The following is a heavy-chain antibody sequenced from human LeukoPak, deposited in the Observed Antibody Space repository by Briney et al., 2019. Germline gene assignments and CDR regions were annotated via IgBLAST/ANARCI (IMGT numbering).Heavy chain of an antibody. J-gene: IGHJ4*02. CDR3: ARHWEL. CDR1: GFCVRSNY. Sequence: GGSLRLSCAASGFCVRSNYMSWVRQAPGKGLEWVALIYSDETTYYADSVKGNFTISRDNSKNTLYLQMNSLRAEATAVYYCARHWELRGQGTLVTVSS. D-gene: IGHD1-26*01. V-gene: IGHV3-66*04. CDR2: IYSDETT.